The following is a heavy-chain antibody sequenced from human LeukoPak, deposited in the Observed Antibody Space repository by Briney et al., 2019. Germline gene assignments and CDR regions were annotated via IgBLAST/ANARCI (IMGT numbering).Heavy chain of an antibody. D-gene: IGHD1-1*01. J-gene: IGHJ4*02. CDR2: IRYDGTEK. CDR3: AEDQQLQPFHY. V-gene: IGHV3-30*02. Sequence: GGSLRLSCAASGLTFSNFGMHWVRQAPGEGLDWVAFIRYDGTEKIYADSVKGRFTISRDNSRDTLYLQMNSLRVEDTAVYYCAEDQQLQPFHYWGRGTLVAVSS. CDR1: GLTFSNFG.